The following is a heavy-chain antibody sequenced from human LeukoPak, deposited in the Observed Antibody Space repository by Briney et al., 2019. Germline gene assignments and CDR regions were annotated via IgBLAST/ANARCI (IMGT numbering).Heavy chain of an antibody. CDR1: GFTFSSYE. Sequence: GGSLRLSCAAFGFTFSSYEMNWVRQAPGKGLEWVPYISSSGSTIYYADPVKGRFTISRDNAKNSLYLQMNSLRAEDTAVYYCVRWYDAFDIWGQGTMVTVSS. CDR3: VRWYDAFDI. D-gene: IGHD2-15*01. V-gene: IGHV3-48*03. CDR2: ISSSGSTI. J-gene: IGHJ3*02.